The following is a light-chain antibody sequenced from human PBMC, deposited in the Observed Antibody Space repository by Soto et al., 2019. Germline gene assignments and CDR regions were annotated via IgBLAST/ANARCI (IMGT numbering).Light chain of an antibody. Sequence: QSALTQPASVSGSPGQSIAISCTGTSRDVGGYDQVSWYQQHPGKAPKLMIYAVTTRPSGVSNRFSGSKSGNTASLTISGLQAEDEADYYCSSYTGSGTFFGGGTTLTVL. CDR1: SRDVGGYDQ. V-gene: IGLV2-14*01. J-gene: IGLJ2*01. CDR3: SSYTGSGTF. CDR2: AVT.